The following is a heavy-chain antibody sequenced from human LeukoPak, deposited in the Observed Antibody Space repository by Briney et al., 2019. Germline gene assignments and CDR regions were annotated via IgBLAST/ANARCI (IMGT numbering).Heavy chain of an antibody. D-gene: IGHD3-3*01. J-gene: IGHJ6*02. CDR2: IWYDGSNK. CDR1: GFTFSSYG. V-gene: IGHV3-33*01. Sequence: GGSLRLSCAASGFTFSSYGMHWVRQAPGKGLEWVAVIWYDGSNKYYADSVKGRFTISRDNSKSTLYLQMNSLRAEDTAVYYCARESASYDFWSGRSLWGYYYYGMDVWGQGTTVTVSS. CDR3: ARESASYDFWSGRSLWGYYYYGMDV.